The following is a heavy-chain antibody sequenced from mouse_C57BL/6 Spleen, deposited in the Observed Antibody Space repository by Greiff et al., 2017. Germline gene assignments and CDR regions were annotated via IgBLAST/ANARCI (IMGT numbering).Heavy chain of an antibody. J-gene: IGHJ4*01. D-gene: IGHD2-4*01. V-gene: IGHV1-20*01. Sequence: VQLKESGPELVKPGDSVKISCKASGYSFTGYFMNWVMQSHGKSLEWIGRINPYNGDTFYNQKFKGKATLTVDKSSSTAHMELRSLTSEDSAVYYCARGPLYDYEWDYWGQGTSVTVSS. CDR1: GYSFTGYF. CDR2: INPYNGDT. CDR3: ARGPLYDYEWDY.